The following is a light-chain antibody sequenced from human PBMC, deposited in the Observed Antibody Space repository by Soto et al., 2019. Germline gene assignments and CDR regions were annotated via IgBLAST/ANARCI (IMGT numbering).Light chain of an antibody. Sequence: QSALTQPASVSGSPGQSITISCTGTSSDVGIYNRVSWYQQHPDKAPKLMIYEDTKRPSGVSDRFSGSKSGNTASLTISGLQAEDEAVYHCCSYAGSSSVLFGGGTKLTVL. CDR2: EDT. CDR3: CSYAGSSSVL. CDR1: SSDVGIYNR. J-gene: IGLJ2*01. V-gene: IGLV2-23*01.